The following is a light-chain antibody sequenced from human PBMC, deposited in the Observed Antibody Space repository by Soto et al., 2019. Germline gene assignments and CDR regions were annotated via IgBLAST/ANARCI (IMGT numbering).Light chain of an antibody. CDR1: QSVSNN. CDR2: GAS. J-gene: IGKJ3*01. V-gene: IGKV3-15*01. CDR3: RQSNNLPFT. Sequence: ETVMTQSPATLSVSPGERATLSCRASQSVSNNLAWFQQKPGQAPRLLIHGASTRATGVPARFSGSGSGTEFTLTISSLQPEDFAVYYCRQSNNLPFTFGPGTKVDIK.